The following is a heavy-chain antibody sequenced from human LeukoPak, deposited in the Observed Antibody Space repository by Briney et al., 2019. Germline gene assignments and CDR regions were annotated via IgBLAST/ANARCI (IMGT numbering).Heavy chain of an antibody. CDR2: INHSGST. CDR3: ARGPYSSGWYNY. Sequence: SSETLSLTCAVYGGSFSVYYWSWIRQPPGKGLEWIGEINHSGSTNYNPSLKSRVTISVDTSKNQFSLKVSSVTAADTAVYYCARGPYSSGWYNYWGQGTLVTVSS. V-gene: IGHV4-34*01. D-gene: IGHD6-19*01. J-gene: IGHJ4*02. CDR1: GGSFSVYY.